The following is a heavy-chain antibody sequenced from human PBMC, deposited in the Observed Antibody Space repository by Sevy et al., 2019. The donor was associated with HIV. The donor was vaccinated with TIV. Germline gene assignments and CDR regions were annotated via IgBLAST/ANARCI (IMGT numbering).Heavy chain of an antibody. Sequence: GGSLRLSCAASRFTFSSYAMIWVRQAPGKGLEWVSAISGSGGSTNYADSVKGRFTISGDNSKNTLYLQMNSLRVEDTAVYYCGKGGGGLRLGELIDIWGQGTKVTVSS. D-gene: IGHD3-16*01. V-gene: IGHV3-23*01. CDR3: GKGGGGLRLGELIDI. J-gene: IGHJ3*02. CDR2: ISGSGGST. CDR1: RFTFSSYA.